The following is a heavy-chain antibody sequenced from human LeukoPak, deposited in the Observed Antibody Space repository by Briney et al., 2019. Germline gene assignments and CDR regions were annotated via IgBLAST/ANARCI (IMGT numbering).Heavy chain of an antibody. CDR1: GFTFSDYY. Sequence: PGGSLRLSCAASGFTFSDYYMSWIRQAPGKGLEWVSYISSSGSTIYYVDSVKGRFTISRDNAKNSLYLQMNSLRAEDTAVYYCAKVRYFDWLAFDYWGQGTLVTVSS. CDR3: AKVRYFDWLAFDY. CDR2: ISSSGSTI. J-gene: IGHJ4*02. V-gene: IGHV3-11*04. D-gene: IGHD3-9*01.